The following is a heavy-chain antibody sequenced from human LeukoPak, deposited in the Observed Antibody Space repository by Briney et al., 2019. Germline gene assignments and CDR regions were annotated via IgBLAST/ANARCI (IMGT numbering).Heavy chain of an antibody. CDR1: GYSFSTNW. D-gene: IGHD1-26*01. CDR3: ARLSPGVGATAEY. V-gene: IGHV5-51*01. J-gene: IGHJ4*02. Sequence: GESPQISCTGSGYSFSTNWIGWVRQLPGKGLEGMGIIYPSDSDTRYNPSFQGQVTISADRSISTTSLQWRSLKASDTATYYCARLSPGVGATAEYWGQGTLVTVSS. CDR2: IYPSDSDT.